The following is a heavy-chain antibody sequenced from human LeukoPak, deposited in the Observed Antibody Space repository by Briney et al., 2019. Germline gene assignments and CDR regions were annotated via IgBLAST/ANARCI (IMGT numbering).Heavy chain of an antibody. D-gene: IGHD3-10*01. V-gene: IGHV4-39*07. CDR2: IYYSGST. J-gene: IGHJ4*02. CDR1: GGSISSSSYY. Sequence: SETLSLTCTVSGGSISSSSYYWGWIRQPPGKGLEWIGSIYYSGSTYYKSSLKSRVTVSVGTSKNQFSLKLSSVTAADTAVYYCARARITMVRGVIITGYYFDYWGQGTLVTVSS. CDR3: ARARITMVRGVIITGYYFDY.